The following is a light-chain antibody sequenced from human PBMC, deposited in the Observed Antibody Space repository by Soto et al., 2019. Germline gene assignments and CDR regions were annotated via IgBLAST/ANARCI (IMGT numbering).Light chain of an antibody. CDR3: QQYYSTPT. V-gene: IGKV4-1*01. J-gene: IGKJ1*01. CDR1: QSVLYSSNNKNY. Sequence: DIVMTQSPDSLAVSLGERATINCKSSQSVLYSSNNKNYLAWYQQKPGQPPKLLIYWASTRESGVPDRFSGSGSGTDFPLTISSLQAEDVAAYYCQQYYSTPTFGQGTKVDIK. CDR2: WAS.